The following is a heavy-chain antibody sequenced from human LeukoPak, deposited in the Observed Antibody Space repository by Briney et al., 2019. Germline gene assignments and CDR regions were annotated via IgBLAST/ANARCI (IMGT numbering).Heavy chain of an antibody. CDR3: ARVRRYYDSSGYPSRLFDY. CDR1: GGSISSYY. D-gene: IGHD3-22*01. CDR2: IYYSGST. V-gene: IGHV4-59*01. J-gene: IGHJ4*02. Sequence: PSETLSLTCTVSGGSISSYYWSWIRQPPGKGLEWIGYIYYSGSTNYNPSLKSRVTISVDTSKNQFSLKLSSVTAADTAVYYCARVRRYYDSSGYPSRLFDYWGQGTLVTVSS.